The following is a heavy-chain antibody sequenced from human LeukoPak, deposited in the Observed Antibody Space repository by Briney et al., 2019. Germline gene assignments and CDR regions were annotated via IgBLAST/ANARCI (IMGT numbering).Heavy chain of an antibody. D-gene: IGHD2-8*01. CDR3: AKWWRGSNPPNY. CDR2: ISSSSSTI. Sequence: GGSLRLSCAASGFTLSSYAMSWVRQVPGKGLEWVSYISSSSSTIYYADSVKGRFTISRDNSKNTLYLQMNSLRAEDTAVYYCAKWWRGSNPPNYWGQGTLVTVSS. CDR1: GFTLSSYA. V-gene: IGHV3-48*01. J-gene: IGHJ4*02.